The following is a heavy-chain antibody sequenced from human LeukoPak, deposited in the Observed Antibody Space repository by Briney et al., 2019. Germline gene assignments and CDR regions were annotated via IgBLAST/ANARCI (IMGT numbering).Heavy chain of an antibody. V-gene: IGHV3-30*02. CDR2: IRYDGNNE. J-gene: IGHJ3*02. Sequence: GGSLRLSCAASGFTLNNYSIHWVRQAPGKGLEWVSFIRYDGNNEYYADSVKGRFTISRDNSKNTLYLEMDSLRAEDTAVYYCAKNYYSDTSAYFRYAFDIWGQGTVVTVSS. D-gene: IGHD3-22*01. CDR3: AKNYYSDTSAYFRYAFDI. CDR1: GFTLNNYS.